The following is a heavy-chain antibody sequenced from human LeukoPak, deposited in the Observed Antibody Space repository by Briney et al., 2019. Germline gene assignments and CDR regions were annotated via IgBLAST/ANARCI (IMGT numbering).Heavy chain of an antibody. Sequence: GGSLRLSCAASGFTFSSYAMSWVRQAPGKGLEWGSAISGSGGSTYYADSVKGRFTISRDNSKNTLYLQMNSLRAEDTAVYYCAKDPGGTRKYFDYWGQGTLVTVSS. CDR2: ISGSGGST. CDR1: GFTFSSYA. D-gene: IGHD1/OR15-1a*01. CDR3: AKDPGGTRKYFDY. V-gene: IGHV3-23*01. J-gene: IGHJ4*02.